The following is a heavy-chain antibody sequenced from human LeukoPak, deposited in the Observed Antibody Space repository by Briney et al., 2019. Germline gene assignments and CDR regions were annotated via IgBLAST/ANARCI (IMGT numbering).Heavy chain of an antibody. V-gene: IGHV1-8*01. CDR3: ARTVFGREKYQLQQYNWFDP. J-gene: IGHJ5*02. CDR2: MNPNSGNT. D-gene: IGHD2-2*01. CDR1: GYTFTSYD. Sequence: ASVKVSCKASGYTFTSYDINWVRQATGQGLEWMGWMNPNSGNTGYAQKFQGRVTMTRNTSISTAYMELCSLRSEDTAVYYCARTVFGREKYQLQQYNWFDPWGQGTLVTVSS.